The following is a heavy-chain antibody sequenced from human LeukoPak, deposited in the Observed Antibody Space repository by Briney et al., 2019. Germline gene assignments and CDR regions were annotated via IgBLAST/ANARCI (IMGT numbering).Heavy chain of an antibody. Sequence: SETLSLTCTVSGGSISSYYWSWIRQPAGKGLEWIGRIYTSGSTNYNPSLKSRVTISVDTSKNQFSLKLSSVTAADTAVYYCARASNYDFWSGSALYYYMDVWGKGTTVTVSS. V-gene: IGHV4-4*07. CDR1: GGSISSYY. J-gene: IGHJ6*03. CDR2: IYTSGST. D-gene: IGHD3-3*01. CDR3: ARASNYDFWSGSALYYYMDV.